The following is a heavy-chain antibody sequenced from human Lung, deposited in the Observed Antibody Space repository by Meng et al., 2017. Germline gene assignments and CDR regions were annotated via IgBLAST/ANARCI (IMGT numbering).Heavy chain of an antibody. CDR3: ARGQKGYFDL. J-gene: IGHJ2*01. V-gene: IGHV4-30-4*01. Sequence: VLLQEHAPGLVKPSQPPSLTCTVSGGSISSSNYYWSWIRQPPGKGLEWSGHIYNSGSTYYNPSLKSRITISVDTSKNQFSLKLSSVTAADTAVYYCARGQKGYFDLWGRGTLVTVSS. CDR1: GGSISSSNYY. CDR2: IYNSGST.